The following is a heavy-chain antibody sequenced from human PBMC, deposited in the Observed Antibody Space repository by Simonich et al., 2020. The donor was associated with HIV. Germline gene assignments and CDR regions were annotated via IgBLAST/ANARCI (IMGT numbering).Heavy chain of an antibody. CDR1: GGSFSGYY. D-gene: IGHD7-27*01. CDR3: ARQGGAIGLGY. J-gene: IGHJ4*02. Sequence: QVHLQQWGAGLLKPSETLSLTCAVYGGSFSGYYWSWIRQPPGKGLEWIGEINHSGTTNYNPSLKSGFTISVDTSKNQFSLTLSSVTAADTAVYYCARQGGAIGLGYWGQGTLVTVSS. CDR2: INHSGTT. V-gene: IGHV4-34*01.